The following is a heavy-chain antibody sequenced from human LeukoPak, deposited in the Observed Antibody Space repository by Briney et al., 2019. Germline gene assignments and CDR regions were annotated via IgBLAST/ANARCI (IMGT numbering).Heavy chain of an antibody. Sequence: SETLSLTCAVYGGSFSGYYWSWIRQPPGKGLEWIGYIYYSGSTNYNPSLKSRVTISVDTSKNQFSLKLSSVTAADTAVYYCASASGSYFDYWGQGTLVTVSS. D-gene: IGHD3-10*01. CDR3: ASASGSYFDY. V-gene: IGHV4-59*08. J-gene: IGHJ4*02. CDR2: IYYSGST. CDR1: GGSFSGYY.